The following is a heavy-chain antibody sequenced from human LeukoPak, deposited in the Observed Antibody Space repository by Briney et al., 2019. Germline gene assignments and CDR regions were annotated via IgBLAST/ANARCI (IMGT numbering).Heavy chain of an antibody. D-gene: IGHD6-19*01. CDR2: INHSGST. Sequence: MTSETLSLTCAVYGGSFSGYYWSWIRQPPGKGLEWIGEINHSGSTNYNPSLKSRVTVSVDTSKNQFSLKLNSMIAADTAIYYCARVYSSGWYHWFDTWGQGTLVTVSS. J-gene: IGHJ5*02. CDR1: GGSFSGYY. CDR3: ARVYSSGWYHWFDT. V-gene: IGHV4-34*01.